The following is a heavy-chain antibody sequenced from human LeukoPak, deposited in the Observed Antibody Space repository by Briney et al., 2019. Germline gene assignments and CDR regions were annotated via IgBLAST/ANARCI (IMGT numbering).Heavy chain of an antibody. D-gene: IGHD1-7*01. J-gene: IGHJ3*02. Sequence: GASVKVSCKASGYTFTNYGISWVRQAPGQGLEWMGWISAYNGNTNYAQKLQGRVTMTTDTSTSTAYMELRSLRSDDTAVYYCARATGTTRPHAFDIWGQGTMVTVSS. CDR2: ISAYNGNT. CDR1: GYTFTNYG. V-gene: IGHV1-18*01. CDR3: ARATGTTRPHAFDI.